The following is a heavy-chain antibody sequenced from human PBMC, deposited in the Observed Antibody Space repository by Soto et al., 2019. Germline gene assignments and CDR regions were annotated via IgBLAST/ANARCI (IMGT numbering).Heavy chain of an antibody. V-gene: IGHV1-69*01. Sequence: QVHLVQSGAEVKKPGSSVKVSCKSSGGTFSRDAFSWVRQAPGQGLEWMGGIIPIFGTANYAQKFQGRVTITGDDSTGTAYMEMSSLRSEDTAVYYCARSGVHSSAGDWGQGTLVTVSS. D-gene: IGHD3-22*01. J-gene: IGHJ4*02. CDR3: ARSGVHSSAGD. CDR2: IIPIFGTA. CDR1: GGTFSRDA.